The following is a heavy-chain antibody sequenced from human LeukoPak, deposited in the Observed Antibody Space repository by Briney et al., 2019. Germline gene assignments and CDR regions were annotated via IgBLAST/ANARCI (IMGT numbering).Heavy chain of an antibody. D-gene: IGHD6-6*01. CDR3: ARVDPSSSSQALDS. CDR1: GGTFSSYA. V-gene: IGHV1-69*05. J-gene: IGHJ4*02. CDR2: IIPMFGTA. Sequence: SVKVSCKASGGTFSSYAISWVRQAPGQGLEWMGGIIPMFGTATYAQKFQGRVTITTDESTRTAYVELSSLISEDTAVYYCARVDPSSSSQALDSWGQGTLVTVSS.